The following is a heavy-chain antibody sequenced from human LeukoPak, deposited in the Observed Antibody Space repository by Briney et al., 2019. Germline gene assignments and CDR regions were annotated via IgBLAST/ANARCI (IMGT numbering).Heavy chain of an antibody. CDR2: INPNSGGT. D-gene: IGHD2-2*02. CDR3: ARGPVPAAIFANWFDP. CDR1: GYTFTGYY. Sequence: GASVKVSCKASGYTFTGYYMHWVRQAPGQGLEWMGWINPNSGGTNYAQKFQGRVTMTRDTPISTAYMELSRLRSDDTAVYYCARGPVPAAIFANWFDPWGQGTLVTVSS. V-gene: IGHV1-2*02. J-gene: IGHJ5*02.